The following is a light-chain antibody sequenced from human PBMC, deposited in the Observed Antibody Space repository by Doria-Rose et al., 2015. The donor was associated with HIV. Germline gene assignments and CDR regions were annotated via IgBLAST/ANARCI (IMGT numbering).Light chain of an antibody. J-gene: IGLJ1*01. Sequence: GHSPVLVIYQNIKRPSGIAARFSGSNSGNTATLAISGTQAMDEADYYCQAWDSNATSYVFGTGTKVTVL. CDR3: QAWDSNATSYV. V-gene: IGLV3-1*01. CDR2: QNI.